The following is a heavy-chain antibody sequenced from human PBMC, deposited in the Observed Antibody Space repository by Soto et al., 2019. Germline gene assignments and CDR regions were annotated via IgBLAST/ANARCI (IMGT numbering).Heavy chain of an antibody. CDR1: GYSFTSYW. CDR3: ARHARAPYDSSGYYVSFDY. Sequence: GESLKISCKGSGYSFTSYWISWVRQMPGKGLEWMGRIDPSDSYTNYSTSFQGHVTISADKSISTAYLQWSSLKASDTAMYYCARHARAPYDSSGYYVSFDYWGQGTLVTVSS. J-gene: IGHJ4*02. V-gene: IGHV5-10-1*01. D-gene: IGHD3-22*01. CDR2: IDPSDSYT.